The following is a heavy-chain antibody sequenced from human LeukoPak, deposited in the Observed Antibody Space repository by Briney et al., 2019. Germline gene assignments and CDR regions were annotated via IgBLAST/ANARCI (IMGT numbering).Heavy chain of an antibody. Sequence: ASVKVSCKASGYTFTGYQIHWVRQAPGQGLEWMGWIDPNTGGTNYAQQFQGRVTMTRDTSTDTAYMELSRLRSDDTAVYYCARDYYGSGSYSTDFWAQGTLVTVSS. CDR2: IDPNTGGT. CDR3: ARDYYGSGSYSTDF. J-gene: IGHJ4*02. V-gene: IGHV1-2*02. CDR1: GYTFTGYQ. D-gene: IGHD3-10*01.